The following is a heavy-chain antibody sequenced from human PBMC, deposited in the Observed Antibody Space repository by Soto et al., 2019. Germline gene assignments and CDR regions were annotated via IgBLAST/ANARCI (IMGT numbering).Heavy chain of an antibody. J-gene: IGHJ5*01. CDR2: IIPLFGTP. D-gene: IGHD2-21*02. V-gene: IGHV1-69*01. Sequence: QVQLVQSGAEVRKPGSSLRVSCKSSGATFSTTGISWVRQAPGQGLEWMGGIIPLFGTPKYARKVQGRVSITADESTNTVYMELNSIRPDDAAVYYCARASPVICGGDPCYRLDSSFDSWGQGSLVIVYS. CDR3: ARASPVICGGDPCYRLDSSFDS. CDR1: GATFSTTG.